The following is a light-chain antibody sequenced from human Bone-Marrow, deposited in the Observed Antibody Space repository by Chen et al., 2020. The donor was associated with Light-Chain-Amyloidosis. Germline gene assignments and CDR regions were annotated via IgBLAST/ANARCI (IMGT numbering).Light chain of an antibody. V-gene: IGLV3-25*03. J-gene: IGLJ2*01. CDR3: KSVDNRGSWV. CDR1: FLPTQY. CDR2: QDI. Sequence: SYELTQTPSASESPGQTASITCSGDFLPTQYASWYLQKAGQAPVMVIYQDIKRPSGIPERFSGSSSGTTVTLTISGVQAEDEADYYCKSVDNRGSWVFGGGTELPVL.